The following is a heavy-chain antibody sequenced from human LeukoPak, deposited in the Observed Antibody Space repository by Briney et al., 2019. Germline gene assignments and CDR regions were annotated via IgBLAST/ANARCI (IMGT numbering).Heavy chain of an antibody. CDR1: GYTFTSYD. CDR2: MNPNSGNT. J-gene: IGHJ4*02. V-gene: IGHV1-8*01. CDR3: ARADPYYYDSSGYEAKKTYYFDY. D-gene: IGHD3-22*01. Sequence: ASVKVSCKASGYTFTSYDINWVRQATGQRLEWMGWMNPNSGNTGYAQKFQGRVTMTRNTSISTAYMELSSLRSEDTAVYYCARADPYYYDSSGYEAKKTYYFDYWGQGTLVTVSS.